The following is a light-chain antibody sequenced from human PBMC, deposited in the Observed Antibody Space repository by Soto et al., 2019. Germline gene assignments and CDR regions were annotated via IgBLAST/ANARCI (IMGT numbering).Light chain of an antibody. V-gene: IGKV3-20*01. Sequence: EIVLTQSPGTLSLSPGERATLSCRASQSVSSSYLAWYQQKPGQAPRPLIYGASSRATGIPDSFSGSGAGTDFTLTISRLEADDYAVYYCQQYGSSPWTFGQGTKVEIK. CDR1: QSVSSSY. J-gene: IGKJ1*01. CDR2: GAS. CDR3: QQYGSSPWT.